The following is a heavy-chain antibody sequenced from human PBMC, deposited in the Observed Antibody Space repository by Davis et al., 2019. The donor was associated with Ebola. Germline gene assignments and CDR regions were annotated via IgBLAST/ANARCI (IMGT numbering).Heavy chain of an antibody. D-gene: IGHD3-10*01. CDR3: AKAMVQGVKGIDV. J-gene: IGHJ6*02. CDR1: GFTFDDYA. V-gene: IGHV3-9*01. CDR2: ISWNSGSI. Sequence: GGSLRLSCAASGFTFDDYAMHWVRQAPGKGLEWVSGISWNSGSIGYADSVKGRFTISRDNAKNSLYLQMNSLRAEDTALYYCAKAMVQGVKGIDVWGQGTTVTASS.